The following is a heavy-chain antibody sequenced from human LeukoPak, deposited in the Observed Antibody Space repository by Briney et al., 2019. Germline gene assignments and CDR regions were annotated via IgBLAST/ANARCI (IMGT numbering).Heavy chain of an antibody. J-gene: IGHJ4*02. CDR2: IYYSGST. CDR1: GGSISSYY. V-gene: IGHV4-59*08. CDR3: ARQCSGGSCYSN. D-gene: IGHD2-15*01. Sequence: PSETLSLTCTVSGGSISSYYWSWIRQPPGKGLEWIGYIYYSGSTNYNPSLKSRVTISVDTSKNQFSLKLSSVTAADTAVYYCARQCSGGSCYSNWGQGTLVTVSS.